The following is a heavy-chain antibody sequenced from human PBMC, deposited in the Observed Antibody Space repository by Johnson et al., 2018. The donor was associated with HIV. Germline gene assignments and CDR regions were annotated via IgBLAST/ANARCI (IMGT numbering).Heavy chain of an antibody. Sequence: QVQLVESGGGVVQPGRSLRLSCAASGFNFSSNGMFWVRQAQDKGLEWVAVISDDGSNKYYADSMKGRFTISRDNSKNTLYLQMNSLIPEDTAVYYCCYGSGTYDGPAFDIWGQGTVVIVSS. CDR1: GFNFSSNG. CDR3: CYGSGTYDGPAFDI. CDR2: ISDDGSNK. D-gene: IGHD3-10*01. V-gene: IGHV3-30*03. J-gene: IGHJ3*02.